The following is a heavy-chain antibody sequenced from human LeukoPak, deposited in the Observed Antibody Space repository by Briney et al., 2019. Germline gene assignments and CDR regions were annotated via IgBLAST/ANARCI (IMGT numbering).Heavy chain of an antibody. CDR1: GASLSSYY. CDR2: IHYSGST. D-gene: IGHD5-18*01. V-gene: IGHV4-59*01. Sequence: PAETLSLTCTVSGASLSSYYWSWIRQPPGKGREWIGYIHYSGSTNYNPSLRSRVTISVDTTKNQFSLNLSSVTAADTGVYYWARGNQDTAIFNWGQGTLVTVSS. J-gene: IGHJ4*02. CDR3: ARGNQDTAIFN.